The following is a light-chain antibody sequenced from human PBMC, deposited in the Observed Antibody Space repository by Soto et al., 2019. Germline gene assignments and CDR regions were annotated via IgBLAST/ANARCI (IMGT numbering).Light chain of an antibody. CDR3: CAYAGGSVYVL. Sequence: QSALTQPASVSGSPGQSITISCTGTSGDVGNYNLVSWYQQHPGKAPHHMIYEVSKRPSGVSNRFSGSKSGNTASLTISGLQAEDEADYYCCAYAGGSVYVLFGGGTKLTVL. CDR2: EVS. J-gene: IGLJ3*02. CDR1: SGDVGNYNL. V-gene: IGLV2-23*02.